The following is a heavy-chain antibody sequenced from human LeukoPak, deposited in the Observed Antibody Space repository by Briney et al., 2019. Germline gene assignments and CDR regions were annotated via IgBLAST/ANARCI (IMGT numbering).Heavy chain of an antibody. Sequence: KSGESLKISCKGSGYSFSSYWIGWVRQMPGKGLEWMGIIYPGDSDTRYSPSFQGQVIISADKSISTAYLQWSSLKASDTAMYYCARTEAPSRYDYSDSSGYFDGYFDYWGQGTLVTVSS. V-gene: IGHV5-51*01. D-gene: IGHD3-22*01. CDR3: ARTEAPSRYDYSDSSGYFDGYFDY. CDR2: IYPGDSDT. CDR1: GYSFSSYW. J-gene: IGHJ4*02.